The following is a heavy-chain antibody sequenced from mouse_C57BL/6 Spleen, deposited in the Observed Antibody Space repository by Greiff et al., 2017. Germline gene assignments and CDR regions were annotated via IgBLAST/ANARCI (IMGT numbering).Heavy chain of an antibody. CDR3: ARSITTVVADYFDS. V-gene: IGHV1-53*01. D-gene: IGHD1-1*01. CDR2: INPSNGGT. J-gene: IGHJ2*01. CDR1: GYTFTSYW. Sequence: QVQLQQPGTELVKPGASVKLSCKASGYTFTSYWMHWVKQRPGQGLEWIGNINPSNGGTNYNEKFKSKATLTVDKSSSTAYMQLSSLTSECSAVYYCARSITTVVADYFDSWGQGTTLTVSS.